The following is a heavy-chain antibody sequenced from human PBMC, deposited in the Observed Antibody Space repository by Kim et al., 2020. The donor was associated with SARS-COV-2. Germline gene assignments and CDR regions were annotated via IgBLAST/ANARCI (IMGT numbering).Heavy chain of an antibody. D-gene: IGHD5-12*01. Sequence: GGSLRLSCAASGFTFSSYWMSWVRQAPGKGLEWVANIKQDGSEKYYVDSVKGRFTISRDNAKNSLYLQMNSLRAEDTAVYYCARDPGMATIKGYFDYWGQGTLVTVSS. J-gene: IGHJ4*02. CDR1: GFTFSSYW. CDR3: ARDPGMATIKGYFDY. V-gene: IGHV3-7*01. CDR2: IKQDGSEK.